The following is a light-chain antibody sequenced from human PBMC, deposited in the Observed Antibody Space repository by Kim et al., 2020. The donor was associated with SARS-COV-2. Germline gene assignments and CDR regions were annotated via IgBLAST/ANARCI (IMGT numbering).Light chain of an antibody. CDR3: QHYSRFPYT. V-gene: IGKV1-5*03. J-gene: IGKJ2*01. CDR2: LAS. CDR1: ENIGTW. Sequence: DIQMTQSPSTLSASVGDRVTITCRASENIGTWLAWYQQKPGRDPSLLIYLASTLESGVPSRFSGTGSGTEFSLSITSLQPDDFATYYCQHYSRFPYTFGQGTKLEI.